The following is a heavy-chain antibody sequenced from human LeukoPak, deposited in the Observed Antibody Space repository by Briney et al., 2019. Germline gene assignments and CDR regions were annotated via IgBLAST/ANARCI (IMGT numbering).Heavy chain of an antibody. CDR3: ARVRCSGGGCFYNFDY. CDR1: GFTFSTYS. CDR2: LSSSSTYV. J-gene: IGHJ4*02. Sequence: GGSLRLSCAASGFTFSTYSMNWVRQAPGKGLEWVSSLSSSSTYVYYADSVKGRFTNSRDNAKDSLYLQMNSLRAEDTAVYYCARVRCSGGGCFYNFDYWGQGSLVTVAS. V-gene: IGHV3-21*01. D-gene: IGHD2-15*01.